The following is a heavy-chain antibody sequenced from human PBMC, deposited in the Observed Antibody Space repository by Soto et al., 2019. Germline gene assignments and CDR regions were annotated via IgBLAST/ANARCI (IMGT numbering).Heavy chain of an antibody. CDR3: AMSRGWWSFDY. V-gene: IGHV1-3*04. CDR2: IDTVSGKS. Sequence: QVQLVQSGAEVKKPGASVKVSCKASGYSFTTFDLHWVRQAPGQRLEWMGWIDTVSGKSKYSEIFQGRVTITGDTSATTAYMELISLRFEDTAVYYCAMSRGWWSFDYWGQGTLITVSS. J-gene: IGHJ4*02. D-gene: IGHD6-19*01. CDR1: GYSFTTFD.